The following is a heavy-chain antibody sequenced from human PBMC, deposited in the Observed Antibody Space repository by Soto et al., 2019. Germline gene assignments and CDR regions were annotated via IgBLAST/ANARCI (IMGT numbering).Heavy chain of an antibody. V-gene: IGHV1-8*01. CDR2: MNPNSGNT. J-gene: IGHJ3*02. CDR1: GYTFTSYD. CDR3: AREFPNLRFLEWLSQTHDAFDI. Sequence: ASVKVSCKASGYTFTSYDINWVRQATGQGLEWMGWMNPNSGNTNYAQKFQGRVAMTRNTSISTAYMELSSLRSEDTAVYYCAREFPNLRFLEWLSQTHDAFDIWGQGTMVTVSS. D-gene: IGHD3-3*01.